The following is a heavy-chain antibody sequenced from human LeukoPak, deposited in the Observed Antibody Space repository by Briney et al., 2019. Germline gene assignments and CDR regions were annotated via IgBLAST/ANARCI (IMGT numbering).Heavy chain of an antibody. Sequence: HPGGSLRLSCAASGFTFSSYGMHWVRQAPGKGLEWVAVIWYDGSNKYYADSVKGRFTISRDNSKNTLYLQMNSLRAEDTAVYYCARGYYYDSSGYDFRSFDIWGQGTMVTVSS. CDR3: ARGYYYDSSGYDFRSFDI. CDR2: IWYDGSNK. D-gene: IGHD3-22*01. J-gene: IGHJ3*02. V-gene: IGHV3-33*01. CDR1: GFTFSSYG.